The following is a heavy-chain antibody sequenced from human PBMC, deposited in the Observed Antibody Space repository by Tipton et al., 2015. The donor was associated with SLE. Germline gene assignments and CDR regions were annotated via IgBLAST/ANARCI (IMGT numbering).Heavy chain of an antibody. J-gene: IGHJ4*02. CDR2: IYYSGKT. Sequence: TLSLTCTVSGASINSHYWSWIRQPPGKGLEWIGYIYYSGKTDYNPSLKSRVTISVDTSKNQFSLKLSSVTAADTAVYYCARDHVGDYCAGDCYPSGLLDSWGQGTLVTVSS. D-gene: IGHD2-21*01. V-gene: IGHV4-59*11. CDR3: ARDHVGDYCAGDCYPSGLLDS. CDR1: GASINSHY.